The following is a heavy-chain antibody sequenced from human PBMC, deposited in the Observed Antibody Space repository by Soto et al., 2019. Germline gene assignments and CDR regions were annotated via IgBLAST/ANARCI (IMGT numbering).Heavy chain of an antibody. Sequence: PVESLKISCKGSGYSFTSYWIGWVRQIHGKGLEWMGIIYPGDSDTRYSPSFQGQVTISADKSISTAYLQWSSLKASDTAMYYCAGGGVRGVITRTRDYYGMDVWGQGTTVTVSS. CDR3: AGGGVRGVITRTRDYYGMDV. D-gene: IGHD3-10*01. CDR2: IYPGDSDT. V-gene: IGHV5-51*01. CDR1: GYSFTSYW. J-gene: IGHJ6*02.